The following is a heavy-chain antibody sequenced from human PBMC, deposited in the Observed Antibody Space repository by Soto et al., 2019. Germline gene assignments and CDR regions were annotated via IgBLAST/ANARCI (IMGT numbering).Heavy chain of an antibody. CDR2: IKSKTDGGTT. J-gene: IGHJ6*02. D-gene: IGHD6-19*01. CDR1: GFTFSNAW. CDR3: TTAGAGSGWINWRGHYYYYYGMDV. V-gene: IGHV3-15*07. Sequence: PGGSLRLPCAASGFTFSNAWMNWVRQAPGKGLEWVGRIKSKTDGGTTDYAAPVKGRFTISRDDSKNTLYLQMNSLKTEDTAVYYCTTAGAGSGWINWRGHYYYYYGMDVWGQGTTVTVSS.